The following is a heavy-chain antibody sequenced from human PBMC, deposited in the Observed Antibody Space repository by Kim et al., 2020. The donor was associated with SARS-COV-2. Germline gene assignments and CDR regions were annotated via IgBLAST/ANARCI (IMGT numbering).Heavy chain of an antibody. J-gene: IGHJ4*02. V-gene: IGHV3-30*04. CDR2: ISYDGSNK. D-gene: IGHD3-22*01. CDR3: ARPAYYYDSSGYYDY. Sequence: GGSLSLSCAASGFTFSSYAMHWVRQAPGKGLEWVAVISYDGSNKYYADSVKGRFTISRDNSKNTLYLQMNSLRAEDTAVYYCARPAYYYDSSGYYDYWGQGTLVTVSS. CDR1: GFTFSSYA.